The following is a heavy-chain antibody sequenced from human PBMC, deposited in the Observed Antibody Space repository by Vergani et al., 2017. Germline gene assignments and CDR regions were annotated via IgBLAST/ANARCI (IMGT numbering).Heavy chain of an antibody. D-gene: IGHD6-6*01. V-gene: IGHV4-34*01. CDR3: ARRSSVARPFDY. CDR1: GGSFSGYY. J-gene: IGHJ4*02. CDR2: INHSGST. Sequence: QVQLQQWGAGLLKPSETLSLTCAVYGGSFSGYYWSWIRQPPGKGLEWIGEINHSGSTNYNPSLKSRVTISVDTSKNQCSLKLSSVTAADTAVYYCARRSSVARPFDYWGQGTLVTVSS.